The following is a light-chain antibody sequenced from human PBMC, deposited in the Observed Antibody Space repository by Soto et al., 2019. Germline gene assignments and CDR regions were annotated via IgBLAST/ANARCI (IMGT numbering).Light chain of an antibody. CDR2: AAS. V-gene: IGKV3-20*01. CDR1: QSVSSIY. Sequence: EIVLTQYPGPLFLSPGERATLSGRASQSVSSIYLTWYQQKPGQAPTLLIYAASSRATGIPDRFSGSGSGTDFTLTISRLEPEDFAVYYCQQYGSSPRTFGQGTKVDIK. CDR3: QQYGSSPRT. J-gene: IGKJ1*01.